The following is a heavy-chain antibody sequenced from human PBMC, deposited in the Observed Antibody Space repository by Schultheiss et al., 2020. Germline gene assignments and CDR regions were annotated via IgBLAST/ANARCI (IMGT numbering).Heavy chain of an antibody. CDR1: GFTVSSYG. D-gene: IGHD3-3*01. CDR3: ARGGGVAPVRFLEWLSTYYFDY. CDR2: IWYDGSNK. V-gene: IGHV3-33*08. Sequence: GGSLRLSCAASGFTVSSYGMHWVRQAPGKGLEWVAVIWYDGSNKYYADSVKGRFTISRDNSKNTLYLQMNSLRSDDTAVYYCARGGGVAPVRFLEWLSTYYFDYWGKGTRVNGYS. J-gene: IGHJ4*02.